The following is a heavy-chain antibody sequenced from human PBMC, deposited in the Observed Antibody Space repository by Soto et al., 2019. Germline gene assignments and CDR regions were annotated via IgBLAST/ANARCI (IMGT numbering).Heavy chain of an antibody. J-gene: IGHJ4*02. CDR3: TRPTRDYDFWSGYPVLEY. Sequence: GGSLRLSCTASGFTFGDYAMSWFRQAPGKGLEWVGFIRSKAYGGTTEYAASVKGRFTISRDDSKSIAYLQMNSLKTEDTAVYYCTRPTRDYDFWSGYPVLEYWGQGTLVTVSS. D-gene: IGHD3-3*01. CDR1: GFTFGDYA. CDR2: IRSKAYGGTT. V-gene: IGHV3-49*03.